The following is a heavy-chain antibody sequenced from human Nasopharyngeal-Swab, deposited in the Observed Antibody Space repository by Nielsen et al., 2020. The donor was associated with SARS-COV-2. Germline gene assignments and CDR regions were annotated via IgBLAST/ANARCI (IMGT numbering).Heavy chain of an antibody. D-gene: IGHD6-6*01. V-gene: IGHV1-69*13. CDR2: IIPIFGTA. CDR1: GGTFSSYA. J-gene: IGHJ6*02. Sequence: SVKVSCKASGGTFSSYAISWVRQAPGQGLEWMGGIIPIFGTANYAQKFQGRVTITADESTSTAYMELSSLRSEDTAVYYCARLIEYSSSLVEYGMDVWGQGTTVTVSS. CDR3: ARLIEYSSSLVEYGMDV.